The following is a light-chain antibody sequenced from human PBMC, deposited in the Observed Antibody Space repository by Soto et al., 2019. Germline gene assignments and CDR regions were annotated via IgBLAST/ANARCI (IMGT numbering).Light chain of an antibody. CDR3: QQTYSTPRT. V-gene: IGKV1-39*01. CDR2: AAS. J-gene: IGKJ1*01. CDR1: QSISNY. Sequence: DIQITQSPSSLSASVGDRVIITYLSSQSISNYLNWYQQKPGKAPKLLISAASSLQGGVPSSFSGSGSGTDFTLTISSLQPEDFATYYCQQTYSTPRTFGQGTKVDIK.